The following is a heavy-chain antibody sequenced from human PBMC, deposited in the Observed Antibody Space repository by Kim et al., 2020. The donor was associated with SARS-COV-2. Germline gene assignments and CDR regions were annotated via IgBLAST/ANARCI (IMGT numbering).Heavy chain of an antibody. V-gene: IGHV4-39*01. CDR3: ARLLSGVGYSYGGPIDP. CDR1: GGSISSSSYY. J-gene: IGHJ5*02. D-gene: IGHD5-18*01. CDR2: IYYSGST. Sequence: SETLSLTCTVSGGSISSSSYYWGWIRQPPGKGLEWIGSIYYSGSTYYNPSLKSRVTISVDTSKNQFSLKLSSVTAADTAVYYCARLLSGVGYSYGGPIDPWGQGTLVTVSS.